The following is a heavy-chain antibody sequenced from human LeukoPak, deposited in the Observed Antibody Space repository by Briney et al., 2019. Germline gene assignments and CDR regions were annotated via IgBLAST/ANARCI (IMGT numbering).Heavy chain of an antibody. V-gene: IGHV3-30-3*01. CDR1: GFTFSSYA. J-gene: IGHJ6*02. CDR3: ARVYCSGGSCYSRVPFYYYYYYGMDV. D-gene: IGHD2-15*01. Sequence: PGRSLRLSCAASGFTFSSYAMHWVRQAPGKGLEWVAVISYDGSNKYYADSVKGRFTISRDNSKNTLYLQMNSLRAEDTAVYYCARVYCSGGSCYSRVPFYYYYYYGMDVWGQGTTDTVSS. CDR2: ISYDGSNK.